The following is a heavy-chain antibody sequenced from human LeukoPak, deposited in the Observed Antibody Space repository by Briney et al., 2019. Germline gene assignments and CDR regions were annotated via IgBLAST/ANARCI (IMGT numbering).Heavy chain of an antibody. CDR1: GYIFTGYY. Sequence: ASVKVSCKASGYIFTGYYMHWVRQAPGQGLEWMGWINPNSGGTNYAQKFQGRVTMTRDTSISTAYMELSRLRSDDTAVYYCARESADYYDSSGYYYLVYYFDYWGQGTLVTVSS. CDR3: ARESADYYDSSGYYYLVYYFDY. CDR2: INPNSGGT. V-gene: IGHV1-2*02. J-gene: IGHJ4*02. D-gene: IGHD3-22*01.